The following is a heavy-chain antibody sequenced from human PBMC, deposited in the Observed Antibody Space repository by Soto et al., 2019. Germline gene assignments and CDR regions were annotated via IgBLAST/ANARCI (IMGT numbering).Heavy chain of an antibody. CDR2: AYYSGDT. CDR1: GGSISRYY. V-gene: IGHV4-59*01. J-gene: IGHJ5*02. CDR3: ARDRSTYGGGGTGEVKENWFDP. Sequence: LSLTCSVSGGSISRYYWSWIRQPPGKGLEWIGYAYYSGDTGYNPSLKSRVTMAVDTSKSQVSLKLSSVTAADTAVYYCARDRSTYGGGGTGEVKENWFDPWGQGALVTVSS. D-gene: IGHD2-8*01.